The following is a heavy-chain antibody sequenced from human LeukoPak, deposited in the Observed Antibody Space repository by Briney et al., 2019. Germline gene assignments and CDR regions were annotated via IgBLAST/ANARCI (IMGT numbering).Heavy chain of an antibody. V-gene: IGHV4-31*03. J-gene: IGHJ4*02. CDR2: IYYSGST. CDR1: GGSISSGGYY. Sequence: SQTLSLTCTVSGGSISSGGYYWNWIRQHPGKGLEWIGYIYYSGSTYYNPSLKSRVTISVDTSKNQFSLKLSSVTAADTAVYYCARARRLRADYWGQGTLVTVSS. CDR3: ARARRLRADY. D-gene: IGHD3-22*01.